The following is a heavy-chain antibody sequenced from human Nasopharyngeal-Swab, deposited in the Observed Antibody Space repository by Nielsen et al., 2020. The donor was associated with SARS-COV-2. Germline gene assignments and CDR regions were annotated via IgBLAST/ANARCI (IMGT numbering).Heavy chain of an antibody. D-gene: IGHD6-19*01. J-gene: IGHJ4*02. V-gene: IGHV4-39*01. Sequence: WIRQPPGKGLEWIGSIYYSGSTYYSPSLKSRVTISVDTSKNQFSLKLSSVTAADTAVYYCATERAIAVAGTFGAKFDYWGQGTPVTVSS. CDR3: ATERAIAVAGTFGAKFDY. CDR2: IYYSGST.